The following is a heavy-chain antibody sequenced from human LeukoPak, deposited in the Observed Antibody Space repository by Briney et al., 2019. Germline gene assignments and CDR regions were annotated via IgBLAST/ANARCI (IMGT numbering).Heavy chain of an antibody. V-gene: IGHV1-2*02. Sequence: ASVKVSCKASGYTFTGYYMHWVRQAPGQGLEWMGWINANSGATNYAQKFQGRVTMTRDTSISTAYMELSGLISDDTALYYCARDPPRRAYDFDYWGQGSLVTVSS. D-gene: IGHD5-12*01. CDR3: ARDPPRRAYDFDY. J-gene: IGHJ4*02. CDR1: GYTFTGYY. CDR2: INANSGAT.